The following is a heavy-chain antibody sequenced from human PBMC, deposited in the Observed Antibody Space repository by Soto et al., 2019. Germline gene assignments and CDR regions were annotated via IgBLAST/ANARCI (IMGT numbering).Heavy chain of an antibody. D-gene: IGHD5-12*01. CDR1: GYTFTGYY. CDR3: ARAMATIGRYYYGMDV. CDR2: INPNSGGT. Sequence: ASVKVSCKASGYTFTGYYMHWVRQAPGQGLEWMGWINPNSGGTNYAQKFQGRVTMTRDTSISTAYMELSRLRSDDTAVYYCARAMATIGRYYYGMDVWGQGTTVTVSS. J-gene: IGHJ6*02. V-gene: IGHV1-2*02.